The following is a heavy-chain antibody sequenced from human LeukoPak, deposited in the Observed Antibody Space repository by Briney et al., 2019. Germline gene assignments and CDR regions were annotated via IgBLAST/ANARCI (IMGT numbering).Heavy chain of an antibody. Sequence: GGSLRLSCAASGFTFSSYAMHWVRQAPGKGLEWVAVISYDGSNKYYADSVKGRFTISRDNSKNTLYLQMNSLRAEDTAVYYCAKDLPDSSSSFDYWGQGTLVTVSS. CDR2: ISYDGSNK. D-gene: IGHD6-13*01. J-gene: IGHJ4*02. CDR1: GFTFSSYA. V-gene: IGHV3-30-3*01. CDR3: AKDLPDSSSSFDY.